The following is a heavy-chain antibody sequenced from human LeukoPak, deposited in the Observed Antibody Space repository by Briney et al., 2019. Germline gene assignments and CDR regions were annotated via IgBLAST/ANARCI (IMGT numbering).Heavy chain of an antibody. D-gene: IGHD6-13*01. J-gene: IGHJ4*02. V-gene: IGHV3-30*04. CDR1: GFTFSSYA. CDR3: AAPAGTNY. Sequence: PGRSLRLSCAASGFTFSSYAMHWVRQAPGKGLEWVAVISYDGSNKYYADSVEGRFTIPRDNSKNTLYLQMNSLRAEDTAVYYCAAPAGTNYWGQGTLVTVSS. CDR2: ISYDGSNK.